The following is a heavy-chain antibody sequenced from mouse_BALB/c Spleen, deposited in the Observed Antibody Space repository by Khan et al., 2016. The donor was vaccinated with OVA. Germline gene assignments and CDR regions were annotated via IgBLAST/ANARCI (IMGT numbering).Heavy chain of an antibody. CDR3: VRDGAYHRNDGWFAY. CDR2: INPSNGYT. Sequence: VQLQQSGAELARPGASLKMSCKASGYTFTSYTIHWIKLGPGQGLEWIGYINPSNGYTNYNQKFKDKATLTADKSSTTAYMQLSSLTSDDSAVYNCVRDGAYHRNDGWFAYWGQGTLVTVSA. V-gene: IGHV1-4*01. D-gene: IGHD2-14*01. CDR1: GYTFTSYT. J-gene: IGHJ3*01.